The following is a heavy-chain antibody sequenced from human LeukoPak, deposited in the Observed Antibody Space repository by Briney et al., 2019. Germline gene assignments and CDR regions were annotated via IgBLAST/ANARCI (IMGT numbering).Heavy chain of an antibody. CDR3: ARHYGP. D-gene: IGHD3-10*01. CDR1: GDSISRSTYY. J-gene: IGHJ5*02. V-gene: IGHV4-39*01. Sequence: PSETLSLTCTVSGDSISRSTYYWAWIRQPPGKGLEWIGSVYYGRSPYFNPSLKSRVTISVDTSKNQFSLKLNSVTAADTAVYYCARHYGPWGQGTLVTVSS. CDR2: VYYGRSP.